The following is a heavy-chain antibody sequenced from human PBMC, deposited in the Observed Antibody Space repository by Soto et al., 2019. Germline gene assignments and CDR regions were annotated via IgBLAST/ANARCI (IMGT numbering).Heavy chain of an antibody. Sequence: SETLSLTCAVSGGSISSSNWWSWVRQPPGKGLEWIGNIYHSGSTNYSPSLKSRVTISVDTSKNQFSLNLSSVTAADTAVYYCARSSTIRPNFDYWGQGTLVTVSS. V-gene: IGHV4-4*02. D-gene: IGHD2-2*01. J-gene: IGHJ4*02. CDR1: GGSISSSNW. CDR2: IYHSGST. CDR3: ARSSTIRPNFDY.